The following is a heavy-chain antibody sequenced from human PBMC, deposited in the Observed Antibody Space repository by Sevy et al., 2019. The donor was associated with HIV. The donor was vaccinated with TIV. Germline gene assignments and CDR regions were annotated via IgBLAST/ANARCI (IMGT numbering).Heavy chain of an antibody. CDR3: XXXXXXXXXXXSYFDY. CDR1: GFTFSSYS. V-gene: IGHV3-48*02. Sequence: GGSLRLSCAASGFTFSSYSMNWVRQAPGKGLEWVSYISSSSSTIYYADSVKGRFTISRDNAKNSLYLQMNSLRDEDXXXXXXXXXXXXXXXXXSYFDYXGQGTLVTVSS. J-gene: IGHJ4*02. CDR2: ISSSSSTI. D-gene: IGHD3-10*01.